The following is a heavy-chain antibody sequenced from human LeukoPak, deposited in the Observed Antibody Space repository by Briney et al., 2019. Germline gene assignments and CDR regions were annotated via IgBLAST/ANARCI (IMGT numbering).Heavy chain of an antibody. CDR3: AKIGPGSGTYTDYFDY. Sequence: GGSLRLSCAASGFTFNNYWMSWVRLAPGKGLEWVSTFSTGGAGTYYADSVKGRFTISRDNSKNTLYLQMNSLRAEDTAVYYCAKIGPGSGTYTDYFDYWGQGTLVTVSS. D-gene: IGHD3-10*01. J-gene: IGHJ4*02. CDR1: GFTFNNYW. V-gene: IGHV3-23*01. CDR2: FSTGGAGT.